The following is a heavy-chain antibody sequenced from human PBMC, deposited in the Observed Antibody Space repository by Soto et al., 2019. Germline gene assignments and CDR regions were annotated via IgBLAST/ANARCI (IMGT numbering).Heavy chain of an antibody. CDR3: ARGHSGSYQTSWGILR. J-gene: IGHJ4*02. V-gene: IGHV4-39*01. D-gene: IGHD1-26*01. Sequence: KPSETLSLTCTVSGGSISSSSYYWGWIRQPPGKGLEWIGSIYYSGSTYYNPSLKSRVTISVDTSKNQFSLKLSSVTAADTAVYYCARGHSGSYQTSWGILRWGQGTLVTVSS. CDR1: GGSISSSSYY. CDR2: IYYSGST.